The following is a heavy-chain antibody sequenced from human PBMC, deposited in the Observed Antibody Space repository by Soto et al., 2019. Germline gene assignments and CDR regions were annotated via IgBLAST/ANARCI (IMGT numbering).Heavy chain of an antibody. V-gene: IGHV4-34*01. CDR1: GGSFSGYY. Sequence: QVQLQQWGAGLLKPSETLSLTCAVYGGSFSGYYWRWIRQPPGKGLEWIGEINHSGSTNYNPFLKSRVTISVDTSKTQFSLKLSSVIAADTAVYYCAGRHSVVVTAIPWGQGTLVTVSS. CDR2: INHSGST. J-gene: IGHJ4*02. CDR3: AGRHSVVVTAIP. D-gene: IGHD2-21*02.